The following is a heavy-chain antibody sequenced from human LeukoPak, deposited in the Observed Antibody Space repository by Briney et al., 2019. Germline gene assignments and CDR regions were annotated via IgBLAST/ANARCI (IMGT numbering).Heavy chain of an antibody. CDR3: ARSPNYYESSGYYHDAFDI. Sequence: SVKVSCKAAGGTFISYAISWERQAPGQGLEWMGGIIPIFGTANYAQKFQGRVTITADKSTSTAYMELSSLRSEDTAVYYCARSPNYYESSGYYHDAFDIWGQGTMVTVSS. CDR1: GGTFISYA. CDR2: IIPIFGTA. D-gene: IGHD3-22*01. V-gene: IGHV1-69*06. J-gene: IGHJ3*02.